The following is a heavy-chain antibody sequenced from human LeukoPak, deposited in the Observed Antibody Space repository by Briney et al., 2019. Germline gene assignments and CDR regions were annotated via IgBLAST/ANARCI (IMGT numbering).Heavy chain of an antibody. J-gene: IGHJ3*02. Sequence: GGSLRLSCAASGFTFDDYAMHWVRQAPGKGLEWVSGLSWNSGSIGYAASVKGRFTISRDNAKNSLFLQMNSLRAEDTAFYYCAKDIRSSGWYGFDIWGQGTMVTVSS. CDR2: LSWNSGSI. CDR1: GFTFDDYA. V-gene: IGHV3-9*01. D-gene: IGHD6-19*01. CDR3: AKDIRSSGWYGFDI.